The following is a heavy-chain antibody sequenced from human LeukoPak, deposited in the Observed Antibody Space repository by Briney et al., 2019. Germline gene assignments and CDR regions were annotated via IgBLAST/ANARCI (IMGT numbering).Heavy chain of an antibody. V-gene: IGHV3-23*01. CDR1: GITLSNYG. Sequence: GGSLRLSCAVSGITLSNYGMSWVRQAPGKGLEWVTGISGSGGTTNYADSVKGRFTISRDNPKNTLFLHMNSLRAEDTAVYFCAKRGVVIRVILVGFHKEAYYFDSWGQGALVTVSS. CDR3: AKRGVVIRVILVGFHKEAYYFDS. J-gene: IGHJ4*02. D-gene: IGHD3-22*01. CDR2: ISGSGGTT.